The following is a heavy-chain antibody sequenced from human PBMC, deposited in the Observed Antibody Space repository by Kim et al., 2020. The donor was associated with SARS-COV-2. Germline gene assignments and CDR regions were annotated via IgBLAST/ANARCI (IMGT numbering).Heavy chain of an antibody. CDR1: GYTFTSYA. J-gene: IGHJ5*02. V-gene: IGHV1-3*01. D-gene: IGHD2-15*01. CDR3: ARDGAPCSGGSCWWSWFDP. CDR2: INAGNGNT. Sequence: ASVKVSCKASGYTFTSYAMHWVRQAPGQRLEWMGWINAGNGNTKYSQKFQGRVTITRDTSASTAYMELSSLRSEDTAVYYCARDGAPCSGGSCWWSWFDPWGQGTLVTVSS.